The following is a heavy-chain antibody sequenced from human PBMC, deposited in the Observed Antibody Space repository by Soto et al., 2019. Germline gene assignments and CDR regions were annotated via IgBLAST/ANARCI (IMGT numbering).Heavy chain of an antibody. CDR2: ISAYNGNT. V-gene: IGHV1-18*01. J-gene: IGHJ4*02. D-gene: IGHD2-15*01. CDR1: GYTFTIYG. CDR3: ARRGYCSGGSCYPGDS. Sequence: ASVKVSCKASGYTFTIYGISWVRQAPGQGLEWMGWISAYNGNTNYAQKLQGRVTMTTDTSTSTAYMELRSLRSDDTAVYYCARRGYCSGGSCYPGDSRGQGTLVTVSS.